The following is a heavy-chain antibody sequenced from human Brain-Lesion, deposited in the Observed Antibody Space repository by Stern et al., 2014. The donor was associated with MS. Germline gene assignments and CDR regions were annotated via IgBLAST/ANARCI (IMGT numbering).Heavy chain of an antibody. D-gene: IGHD4-17*01. CDR3: ARGGAVTTSDYYLDY. CDR2: ISYDGSDK. V-gene: IGHV3-30*01. CDR1: GFTFSYHA. Sequence: VQLVPSGGGVVQPGRSLRLSCAASGFTFSYHAMHWVRQAPGKGLEWVALISYDGSDKNDADSVKGRFTISRDNSRNTLYLQMNSLRVDDTAVYYCARGGAVTTSDYYLDYWGQGILVTVSS. J-gene: IGHJ4*02.